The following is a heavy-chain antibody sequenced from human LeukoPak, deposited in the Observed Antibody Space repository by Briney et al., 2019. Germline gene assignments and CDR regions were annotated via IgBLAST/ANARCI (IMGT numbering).Heavy chain of an antibody. J-gene: IGHJ4*02. V-gene: IGHV3-30-3*01. D-gene: IGHD2-2*02. CDR1: GFIFSNYV. CDR2: ISYDGSNK. Sequence: GRSLRLPCAASGFIFSNYVMHWVRQPPGKGLEWVAVISYDGSNKYYADFVKGRFTISRDNSKNTLYLQMNSLRAEDTAVYYCARGWDRDCTSTSCYIAYNWGQGTLVSVSS. CDR3: ARGWDRDCTSTSCYIAYN.